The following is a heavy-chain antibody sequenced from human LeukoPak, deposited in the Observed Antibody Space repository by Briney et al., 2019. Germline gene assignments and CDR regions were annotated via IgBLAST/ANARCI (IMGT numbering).Heavy chain of an antibody. Sequence: GGSLRLFCAASGFTFSSYGMHWVRQAPGKGLEWVAFTRYDGSNKYYADSVKGRFAISRDNSKNMLYLQMNSLRAEDPAVYYCAKDPQKWESYFDYWGQGTLVTVSS. V-gene: IGHV3-30*02. D-gene: IGHD1-26*01. CDR3: AKDPQKWESYFDY. CDR2: TRYDGSNK. J-gene: IGHJ4*02. CDR1: GFTFSSYG.